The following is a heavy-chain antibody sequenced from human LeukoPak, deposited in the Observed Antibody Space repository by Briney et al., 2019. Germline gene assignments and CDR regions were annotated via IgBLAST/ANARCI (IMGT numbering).Heavy chain of an antibody. J-gene: IGHJ6*02. CDR2: IDWDDDK. CDR3: ARIKVVAAGPDYYYYYGMDV. V-gene: IGHV2-70*11. CDR1: GFSLSTSGMC. D-gene: IGHD2-2*01. Sequence: ESGPTLVNPTQTPTLTCTFSGFSLSTSGMCVSWIRQPPGKALEWLARIDWDDDKYYSTSLKPRLTISKDTSKNQVVLTMTNMDPVDTATYYCARIKVVAAGPDYYYYYGMDVWGQGTTVTVSS.